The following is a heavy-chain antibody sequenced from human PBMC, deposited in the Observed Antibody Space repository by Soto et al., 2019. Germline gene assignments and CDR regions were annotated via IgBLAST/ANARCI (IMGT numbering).Heavy chain of an antibody. CDR2: ISYDGSNK. CDR3: AKAPSAKAVDLPIL. V-gene: IGHV3-30*18. CDR1: GFTFSSYG. D-gene: IGHD2-15*01. Sequence: PGGSLRLSCAASGFTFSSYGMHWFRQAPGKGLEWVAVISYDGSNKYYADSVKGRFTISRDNSKNTLYLQMNSLRAEDTAVYYCAKAPSAKAVDLPILWGQRTLDTGSS. J-gene: IGHJ4*02.